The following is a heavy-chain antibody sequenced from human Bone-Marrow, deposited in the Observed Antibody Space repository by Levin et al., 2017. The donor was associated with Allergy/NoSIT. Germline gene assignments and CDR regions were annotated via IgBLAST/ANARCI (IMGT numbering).Heavy chain of an antibody. CDR1: GFTFSSYG. Sequence: HPGGSLRLSCAASGFTFSSYGMHWVCQAPGKGLERVAVISYDGSNKYYADSVKGRFTISRDNSKNTLYLQMNSLRAEDTAVYYCAKGPPRGVVSDAFDIWGQGTMVTVSS. D-gene: IGHD3-10*01. CDR2: ISYDGSNK. V-gene: IGHV3-30*18. CDR3: AKGPPRGVVSDAFDI. J-gene: IGHJ3*02.